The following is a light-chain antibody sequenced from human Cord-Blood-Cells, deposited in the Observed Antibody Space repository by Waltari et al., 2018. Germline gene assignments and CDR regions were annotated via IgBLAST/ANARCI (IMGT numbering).Light chain of an antibody. J-gene: IGKJ4*01. CDR1: QGISNY. CDR2: AAP. Sequence: DIQMTQSPSSLSASVGDMVTITFRASQGISNYLAWFKQKPGKAPKSLMYAAPSLQSGVPSKFSGSGSGTDFTLTISSLQPEDFATYYCQQYNSYPLTFGGGTKVEIK. CDR3: QQYNSYPLT. V-gene: IGKV1-16*02.